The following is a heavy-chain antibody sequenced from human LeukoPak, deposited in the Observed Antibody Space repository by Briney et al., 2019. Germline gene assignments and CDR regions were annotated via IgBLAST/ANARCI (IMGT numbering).Heavy chain of an antibody. Sequence: PGGSLRLSCAASGFTFSNAWMSWVRQAPGKGLEWVGRIKSKSDGGTTDYAATVKGRFTISIHDSNNTLYLQMNSLKPEHTAVYYCTTGIAAAGPRRRYFDYWGQGTLVTVSS. V-gene: IGHV3-15*01. CDR3: TTGIAAAGPRRRYFDY. CDR2: IKSKSDGGTT. J-gene: IGHJ4*02. CDR1: GFTFSNAW. D-gene: IGHD6-13*01.